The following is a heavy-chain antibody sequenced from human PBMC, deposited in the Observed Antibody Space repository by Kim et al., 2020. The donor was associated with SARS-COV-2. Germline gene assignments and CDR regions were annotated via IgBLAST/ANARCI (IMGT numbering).Heavy chain of an antibody. D-gene: IGHD2-2*01. J-gene: IGHJ5*02. V-gene: IGHV3-30-3*01. CDR3: ARDGVPAAMWVNWFDP. CDR2: ISYDGSNK. CDR1: GFTFSSYA. Sequence: GGSLRLSCAASGFTFSSYAMHWVRQAPGKGLEWVAVISYDGSNKYYADSVKGRFTISRDNSKNTLYLQMNSLRAEDTAVYYCARDGVPAAMWVNWFDPWGQGTLVTVSS.